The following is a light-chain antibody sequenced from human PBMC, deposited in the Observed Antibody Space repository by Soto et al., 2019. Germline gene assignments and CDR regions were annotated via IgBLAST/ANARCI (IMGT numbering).Light chain of an antibody. J-gene: IGKJ3*01. CDR3: QKYNSAPLN. CDR1: QGINNS. Sequence: DIQMTQSPSSLSASVGDRVTITCRASQGINNSLACYQQKPGKVPKLLFYAASTLQSGFPSRFSGSGSGTDFTLTISSLQPEDVATYYCQKYNSAPLNFGPGTQVHIK. V-gene: IGKV1-27*01. CDR2: AAS.